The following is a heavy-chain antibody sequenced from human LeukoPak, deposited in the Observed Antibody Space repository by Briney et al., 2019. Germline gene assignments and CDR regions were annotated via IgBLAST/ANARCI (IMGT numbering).Heavy chain of an antibody. CDR2: IDPRDSYT. J-gene: IGHJ5*02. V-gene: IGHV5-10-1*01. CDR1: GYSFTSYW. CDR3: ATGGSCSGGSCYSGSWFDP. D-gene: IGHD2-15*01. Sequence: GESLRISCKGSGYSFTSYWISWVRQMPGKGLEWMGRIDPRDSYTNYSPSFQGHVTISADKSISTAYLQWSSLKASDTAMYYCATGGSCSGGSCYSGSWFDPWGQGTLVTVSS.